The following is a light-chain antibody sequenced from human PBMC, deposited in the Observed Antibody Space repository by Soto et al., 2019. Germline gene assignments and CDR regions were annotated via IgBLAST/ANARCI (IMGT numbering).Light chain of an antibody. V-gene: IGKV1-39*01. J-gene: IGKJ1*01. CDR3: QQSYSTPPT. CDR2: AAS. CDR1: QNIRSF. Sequence: DIPMTQSPSSLSASAGDRVTITCRASQNIRSFLNWYQQKPGKAPKPLIYAASSLHSGVPSRFSGSGSGTDFTLTISSLQPDDFATYYCQQSYSTPPTFGQGTKVET.